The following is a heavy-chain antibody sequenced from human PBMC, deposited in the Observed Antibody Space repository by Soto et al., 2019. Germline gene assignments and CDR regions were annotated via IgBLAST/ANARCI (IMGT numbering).Heavy chain of an antibody. CDR3: AKSPQLVLGFWFDY. D-gene: IGHD6-13*01. J-gene: IGHJ4*02. Sequence: VGSLRLSCAASGFTFSSYAMSWVRQAPGKGLEWVSAISGSGGSTYYADSVKGRFTISRDNSKNTLYLQMNSLRAEDTAVYYCAKSPQLVLGFWFDYWGQGTLVTVSS. CDR1: GFTFSSYA. V-gene: IGHV3-23*01. CDR2: ISGSGGST.